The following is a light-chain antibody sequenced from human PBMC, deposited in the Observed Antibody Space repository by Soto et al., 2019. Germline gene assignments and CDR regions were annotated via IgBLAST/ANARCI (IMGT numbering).Light chain of an antibody. V-gene: IGLV1-47*02. CDR2: SNN. J-gene: IGLJ2*01. CDR1: TSNIGGNY. CDR3: AAWDDSLIAVV. Sequence: QSVLTQPPSASGTPGQRVTISCSGSTSNIGGNYVYWYQQLPGTAPKLLIYSNNQRPSGVPDRFSGSKSGTSASLAISGLRSEDEGDFYCAAWDDSLIAVVFGGGTKLTVL.